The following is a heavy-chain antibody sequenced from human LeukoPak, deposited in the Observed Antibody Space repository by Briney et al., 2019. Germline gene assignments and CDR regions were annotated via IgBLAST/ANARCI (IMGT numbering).Heavy chain of an antibody. V-gene: IGHV5-51*01. J-gene: IGHJ4*02. CDR2: IYPGDSDT. CDR3: ARRPYCSGSTCYRVLDY. Sequence: GESLKISCKGSGYSFTSYWIGWVRQMPGKGLEWMRVIYPGDSDTRYSPSFQGQVTISADKSISTAYLQWNSLKASDTAMYYCARRPYCSGSTCYRVLDYWGQGTLVTVSS. CDR1: GYSFTSYW. D-gene: IGHD2-2*01.